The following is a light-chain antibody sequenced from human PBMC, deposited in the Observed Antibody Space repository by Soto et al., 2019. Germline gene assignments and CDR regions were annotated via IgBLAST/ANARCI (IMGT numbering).Light chain of an antibody. CDR2: SNN. CDR1: SSNIGSNT. V-gene: IGLV1-44*01. J-gene: IGLJ1*01. Sequence: QSVLTQPPSASGTPGQTVTISCSGSSSNIGSNTVNWYQHLPGTAPKLLMYSNNQRPSGVPDRFSGSKSGTSASLAISGLQSEDEADYYCAAWDDSLNDYVFGTGTKLTV. CDR3: AAWDDSLNDYV.